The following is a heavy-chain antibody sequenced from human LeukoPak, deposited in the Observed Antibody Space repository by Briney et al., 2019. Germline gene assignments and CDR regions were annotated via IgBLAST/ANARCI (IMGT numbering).Heavy chain of an antibody. CDR3: AGVATTPTATFDY. CDR2: IYYSGTT. V-gene: IGHV4-39*02. J-gene: IGHJ4*02. CDR1: GGSISSGSCY. D-gene: IGHD4-11*01. Sequence: PSETLSLTCTVSGGSISSGSCYWGWIRQPPGKGLEWIGSIYYSGTTYYNPSLKSRVTISIDTSNNNFSLKLSSVTAADTAVFYCAGVATTPTATFDYWGQGNLVTVSS.